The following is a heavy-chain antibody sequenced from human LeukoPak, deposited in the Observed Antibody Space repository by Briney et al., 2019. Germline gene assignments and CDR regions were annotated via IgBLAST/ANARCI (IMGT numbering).Heavy chain of an antibody. CDR3: ARDEGYGDYPHFDY. V-gene: IGHV3-7*03. CDR1: GFTFSSYW. CDR2: IKQDGSEK. D-gene: IGHD4-17*01. J-gene: IGHJ4*02. Sequence: GGSLRLSGAASGFTFSSYWMNWVRQAPGKGLEWVANIKQDGSEKYYVDSVKGRFTISRDNAKNSLYLQMNSLRVEDTAVYYCARDEGYGDYPHFDYWGQGTLVTVSS.